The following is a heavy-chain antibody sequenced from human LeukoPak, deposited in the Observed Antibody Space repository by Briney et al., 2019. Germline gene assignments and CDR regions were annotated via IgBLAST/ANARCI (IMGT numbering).Heavy chain of an antibody. J-gene: IGHJ4*02. Sequence: SETLSLTCTVSGGSISSSSYYWGWIRQPPGKGLEWIGSIYYSGSTNYNPSLKSRVTISVDTSKNQFSLKLSSVTAADTAVYYCARWSGYYSYYFDYWGQGTLVTVSS. CDR3: ARWSGYYSYYFDY. D-gene: IGHD3-3*01. V-gene: IGHV4-39*07. CDR1: GGSISSSSYY. CDR2: IYYSGST.